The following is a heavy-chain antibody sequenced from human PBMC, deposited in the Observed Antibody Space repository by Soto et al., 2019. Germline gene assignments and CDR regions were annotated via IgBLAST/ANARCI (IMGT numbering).Heavy chain of an antibody. CDR1: GFTFSSYW. Sequence: GGSLRLSCAASGFTFSSYWMHWVRQAPGKGLVWVSRISSDGSSTSYADSVKGRFTISRDNAKNSLYLQMNSLRAEDTAGYYCARVPSSRWHYFFDYWGLGTLVTVSS. V-gene: IGHV3-74*01. D-gene: IGHD6-19*01. J-gene: IGHJ4*02. CDR3: ARVPSSRWHYFFDY. CDR2: ISSDGSST.